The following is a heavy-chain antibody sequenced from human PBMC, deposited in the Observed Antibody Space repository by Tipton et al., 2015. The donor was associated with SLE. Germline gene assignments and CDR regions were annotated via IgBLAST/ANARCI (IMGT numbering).Heavy chain of an antibody. Sequence: LSLTCTVSGGSISSYYWSWIRQPPGKGLEWIGYIYYSGSTNYNPSLKSRVTISVDTSKNQFSLKLSSVTAADTAVYYCARQTQSIVVVVAATPAPWFDYWGQGTLVTVSS. D-gene: IGHD2-15*01. J-gene: IGHJ4*02. CDR3: ARQTQSIVVVVAATPAPWFDY. CDR1: GGSISSYY. CDR2: IYYSGST. V-gene: IGHV4-59*08.